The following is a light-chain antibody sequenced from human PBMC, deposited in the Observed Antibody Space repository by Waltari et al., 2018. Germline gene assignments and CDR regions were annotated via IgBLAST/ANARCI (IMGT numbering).Light chain of an antibody. CDR1: ESVSSN. CDR2: GAS. J-gene: IGKJ1*01. Sequence: EIVMTQSPATLSVSPGERATLSCRASESVSSNLAWYQQNPGQVPRPLIYGASTRATGIPARFSGSGSGTEFTLTISSMQSEDFAVYYCQQYNNWPRTFGQGTKVEIK. V-gene: IGKV3-15*01. CDR3: QQYNNWPRT.